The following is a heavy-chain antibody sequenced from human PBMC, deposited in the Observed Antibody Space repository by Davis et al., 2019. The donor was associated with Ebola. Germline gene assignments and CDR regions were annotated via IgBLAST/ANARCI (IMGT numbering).Heavy chain of an antibody. D-gene: IGHD5-24*01. Sequence: GESLKISCAASGFTFSSYWMHWVRQAPGKGLVWVSRINPDGSFTDYADSVKGLFTISRDNSKNTVYLQLNILRPEDTAVYNCAKDDGPRRLADPWGQGTLVTVSS. J-gene: IGHJ5*02. CDR3: AKDDGPRRLADP. CDR1: GFTFSSYW. CDR2: INPDGSFT. V-gene: IGHV3-74*01.